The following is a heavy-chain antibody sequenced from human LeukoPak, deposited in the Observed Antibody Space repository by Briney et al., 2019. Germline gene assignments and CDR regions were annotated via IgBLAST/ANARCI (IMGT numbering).Heavy chain of an antibody. Sequence: PSETLSLTCAVYGGSFSGYYWSWIRQPPGKGLEWIGEINHSGSTNYNPSLKSRVTISVDTSKNQFSLKLSSVTAADTAVYYCARWSNYYDSSGYYLTYFDYWGQGTLVTVSS. D-gene: IGHD3-22*01. CDR1: GGSFSGYY. CDR2: INHSGST. V-gene: IGHV4-34*01. J-gene: IGHJ4*02. CDR3: ARWSNYYDSSGYYLTYFDY.